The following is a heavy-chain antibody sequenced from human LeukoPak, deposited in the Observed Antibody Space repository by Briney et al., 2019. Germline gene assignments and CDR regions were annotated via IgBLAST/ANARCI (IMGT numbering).Heavy chain of an antibody. Sequence: GGSLRLSCAASGFTFSSYAMSWVRQAPGKGLEWVSAISGSGGSTYYADSVKGRFTISRDNSKNTLYLQMNSLRAEDTAVYYCVKIPSAFIAAAGTVDYWGQGTLVTVSS. J-gene: IGHJ4*02. CDR1: GFTFSSYA. CDR3: VKIPSAFIAAAGTVDY. CDR2: ISGSGGST. D-gene: IGHD6-13*01. V-gene: IGHV3-23*01.